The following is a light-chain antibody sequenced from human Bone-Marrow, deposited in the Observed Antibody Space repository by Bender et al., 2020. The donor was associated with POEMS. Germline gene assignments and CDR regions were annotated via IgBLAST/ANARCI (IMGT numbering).Light chain of an antibody. CDR1: DSNFGGNN. Sequence: QSVLTQPPSASGTPGQSVIISCSGTDSNFGGNNVNWYQHLPGTAPRLVVYSNYQRPSGVPARFSGSKSGNTASLTISGLQAEDEAVYYCSSFGGTTTLKFGGGTKVTVL. J-gene: IGLJ3*02. CDR2: SNY. CDR3: SSFGGTTTLK. V-gene: IGLV1-44*01.